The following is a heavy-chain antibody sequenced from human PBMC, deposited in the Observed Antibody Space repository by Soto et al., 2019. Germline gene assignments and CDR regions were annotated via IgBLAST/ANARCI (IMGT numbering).Heavy chain of an antibody. CDR1: GGTFSSYA. V-gene: IGHV1-18*01. CDR2: ISAYNGNT. D-gene: IGHD2-2*01. CDR3: ARARGYCSSTSCSYFDY. J-gene: IGHJ4*02. Sequence: ASVKVSCKASGGTFSSYAISWVRQAPGQGLEWMGWISAYNGNTNYAQKLQGRVTMTTDTSTSTAYMELRSLRSDDTAVYYCARARGYCSSTSCSYFDYWGQGTLVTVSS.